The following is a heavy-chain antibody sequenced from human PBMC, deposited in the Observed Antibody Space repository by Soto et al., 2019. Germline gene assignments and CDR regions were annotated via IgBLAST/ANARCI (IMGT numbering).Heavy chain of an antibody. CDR2: IIPILGIA. CDR3: ARDGTFGGVMSY. V-gene: IGHV1-69*04. CDR1: GGTFSSYT. J-gene: IGHJ4*02. D-gene: IGHD3-16*01. Sequence: GASVKVSCKASGGTFSSYTISWVRQAPGQGLEWMGRIIPILGIANYAQKFQGRVTITGDTSTSTAYMELSRLRSDDTAVYYCARDGTFGGVMSYWGQGTLVTVSS.